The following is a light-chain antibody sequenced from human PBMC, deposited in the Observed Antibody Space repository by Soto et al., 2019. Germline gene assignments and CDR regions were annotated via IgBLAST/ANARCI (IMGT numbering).Light chain of an antibody. CDR2: DVS. Sequence: QSALTQPASVSGSPGQSITISCVGTSGDIGDYNYVSSYQQHPGKVPKVIIYDVSNRPSGVSYRFSGTKSGNTASLTVSGLQAEDVADYYCCSYTRSGTLIFGTGTTVTVL. CDR1: SGDIGDYNY. J-gene: IGLJ1*01. CDR3: CSYTRSGTLI. V-gene: IGLV2-14*01.